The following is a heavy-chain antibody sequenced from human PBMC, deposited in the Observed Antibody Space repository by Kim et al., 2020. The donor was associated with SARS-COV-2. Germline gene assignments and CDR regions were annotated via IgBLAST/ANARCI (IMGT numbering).Heavy chain of an antibody. Sequence: SETLSLTCTVSDGSISSGGYYWSWIRQHPGKGLEWIGYIYYSGSTYYNPSLKSRVTISVDTSKNQFSLKLSSVTAADTAVYYCARVSRGSSGYFRLVDYWGQGTLVTVSS. J-gene: IGHJ4*02. CDR1: DGSISSGGYY. CDR2: IYYSGST. CDR3: ARVSRGSSGYFRLVDY. D-gene: IGHD3-22*01. V-gene: IGHV4-31*03.